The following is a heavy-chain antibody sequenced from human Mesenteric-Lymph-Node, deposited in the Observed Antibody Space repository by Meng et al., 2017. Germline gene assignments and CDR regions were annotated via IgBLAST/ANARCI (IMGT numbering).Heavy chain of an antibody. J-gene: IGHJ4*02. CDR1: GYTFTNYA. Sequence: QFQFVQSGAEVKNPGASVNVSCKASGYTFTNYAIHWVRQAPGQRLEWMGWSNAGNGNTKYSQEFQGRVTITRDTSASTAYMELSSLRSEDTAVYYCALGELSLLGYWGQGTLVTVSS. CDR2: SNAGNGNT. CDR3: ALGELSLLGY. D-gene: IGHD3-16*02. V-gene: IGHV1-3*01.